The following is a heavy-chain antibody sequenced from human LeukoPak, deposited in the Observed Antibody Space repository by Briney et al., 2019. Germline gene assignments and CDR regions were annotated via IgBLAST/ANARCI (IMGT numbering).Heavy chain of an antibody. CDR1: GFTFSSNW. D-gene: IGHD4-17*01. V-gene: IGHV3-74*01. CDR2: INSDGSST. CDR3: ARDYGTVTTAYNWFDP. J-gene: IGHJ5*02. Sequence: GESLRLSCAASGFTFSSNWMHWVRQAPGKGLVWVSRINSDGSSTSYADSVKGRFTISRDNARNTLYLQMNSLRAEDTAVYYCARDYGTVTTAYNWFDPWGQGTLVTVSS.